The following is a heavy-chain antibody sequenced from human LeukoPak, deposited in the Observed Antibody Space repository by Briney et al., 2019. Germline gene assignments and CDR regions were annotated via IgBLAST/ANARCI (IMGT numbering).Heavy chain of an antibody. Sequence: PGGSLRLSCAASGFIFSNDGMSWVRQAPGKGLEWVSSISGSGRTTYYTDSVKGRFSISRDNSKGTLYLQMDSLRDEDTAVYYCAKSDTGGNYFPFDYWGQGTLVTVSS. CDR2: ISGSGRTT. D-gene: IGHD3-22*01. J-gene: IGHJ4*02. CDR1: GFIFSNDG. V-gene: IGHV3-23*01. CDR3: AKSDTGGNYFPFDY.